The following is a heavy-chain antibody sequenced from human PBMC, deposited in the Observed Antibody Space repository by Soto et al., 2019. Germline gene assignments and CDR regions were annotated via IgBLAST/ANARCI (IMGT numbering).Heavy chain of an antibody. CDR2: IHHSGTT. V-gene: IGHV4-38-2*01. CDR3: VRGLYGGNFDY. D-gene: IGHD4-17*01. CDR1: DSSINSNYY. Sequence: SETLSLTCGVSDSSINSNYYWLWIRQPPGKGLEWIGAIHHSGTTYYTPSLKSRVTISMDMSKNHFSLRLTSVTAADTAVYYCVRGLYGGNFDYWGQGTPVTVSS. J-gene: IGHJ4*02.